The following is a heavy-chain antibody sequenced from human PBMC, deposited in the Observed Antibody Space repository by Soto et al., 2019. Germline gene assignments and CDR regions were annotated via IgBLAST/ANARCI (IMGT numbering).Heavy chain of an antibody. CDR1: GYTFTSYA. V-gene: IGHV1-3*01. CDR2: INAGNGNT. Sequence: GASVKVSCKASGYTFTSYAMHWVRQAPGQRLEWMGWINAGNGNTKYSQKFQGRVTITRDKSISTAYMELSSLKSEDTAVYYCVSGRRPATDISVYWGQGTLVTVPQ. J-gene: IGHJ4*02. CDR3: VSGRRPATDISVY. D-gene: IGHD2-2*01.